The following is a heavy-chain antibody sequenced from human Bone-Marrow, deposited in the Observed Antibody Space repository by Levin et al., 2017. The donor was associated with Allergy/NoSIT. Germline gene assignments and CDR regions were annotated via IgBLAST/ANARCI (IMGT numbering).Heavy chain of an antibody. Sequence: HSQTLSLTCSVSSGSVNSDAYYWSWIRQPPGKGLEWIGYIYYSGSTFYNPSLRSRATISLDTSENQFSLKLRSVSAADTAMYYCARWRSASYRFHFDSWGQGILVTVSS. CDR1: SGSVNSDAYY. CDR3: ARWRSASYRFHFDS. CDR2: IYYSGST. D-gene: IGHD1-26*01. J-gene: IGHJ4*02. V-gene: IGHV4-61*08.